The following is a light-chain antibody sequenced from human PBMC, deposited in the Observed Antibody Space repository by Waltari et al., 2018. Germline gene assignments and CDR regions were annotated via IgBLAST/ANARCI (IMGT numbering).Light chain of an antibody. J-gene: IGKJ5*01. Sequence: EIVLTQSPATLSLSPGERATLSCRASQSVSSYLAWYQQTPGQAPRLLIYDASNGATGIPARFSGSGSGTYFTLTISSLEPEDFAVYYCQRRSNWPPNTFGQGTRLES. CDR2: DAS. CDR1: QSVSSY. CDR3: QRRSNWPPNT. V-gene: IGKV3-11*01.